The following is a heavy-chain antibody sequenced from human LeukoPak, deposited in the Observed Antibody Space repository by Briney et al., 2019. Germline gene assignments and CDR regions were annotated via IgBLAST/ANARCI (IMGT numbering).Heavy chain of an antibody. J-gene: IGHJ4*02. CDR1: GFTLTKYS. Sequence: GGSVRVSCEASGFTLTKYSMRWVRQAPGKGLEWVSGISRKGGGTNYADSVKGRFTISRDNSKNTLYLQMNSLRAEDTAVYYCAKEMVVPAAPFDYWGQGTLVTVSS. D-gene: IGHD2-2*01. CDR2: ISRKGGGT. V-gene: IGHV3-23*01. CDR3: AKEMVVPAAPFDY.